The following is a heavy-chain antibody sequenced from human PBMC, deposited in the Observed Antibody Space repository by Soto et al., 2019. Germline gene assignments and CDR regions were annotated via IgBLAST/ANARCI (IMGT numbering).Heavy chain of an antibody. CDR3: AVPTVARSYNY. CDR1: GYTFTSFD. Sequence: QVQLVQSGAEVKKPGASVKVSCKASGYTFTSFDINWVRQATGQGLEWMGWMNPNSGNTGYAQKFQGRVTMNRTTSISTTYMELSSLRSEETAVYYWAVPTVARSYNYRCQGTLVTV. J-gene: IGHJ4*02. D-gene: IGHD1-26*01. V-gene: IGHV1-8*01. CDR2: MNPNSGNT.